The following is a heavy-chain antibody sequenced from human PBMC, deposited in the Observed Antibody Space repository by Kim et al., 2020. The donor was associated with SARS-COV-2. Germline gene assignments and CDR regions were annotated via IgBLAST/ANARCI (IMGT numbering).Heavy chain of an antibody. CDR3: ARDPPTGADAFDI. CDR1: GFTFSSYS. D-gene: IGHD7-27*01. Sequence: GGSLRLSCAASGFTFSSYSMNWVRQAPGKGLEWVSSISSSSSYIYYADSVKGRFTISRDNAKNSLYLQMNSLRAEDTAVYYCARDPPTGADAFDIWGQGTMVTVSS. CDR2: ISSSSSYI. J-gene: IGHJ3*02. V-gene: IGHV3-21*01.